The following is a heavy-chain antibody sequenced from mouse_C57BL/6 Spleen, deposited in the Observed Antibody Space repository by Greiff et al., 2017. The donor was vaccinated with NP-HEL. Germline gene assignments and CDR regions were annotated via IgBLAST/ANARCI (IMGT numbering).Heavy chain of an antibody. V-gene: IGHV1-82*01. CDR3: AKIYLRNYFDY. J-gene: IGHJ2*01. D-gene: IGHD2-1*01. CDR1: GYAFSSSW. CDR2: IYPGDGDT. Sequence: QVQLQQSGPELVKPGASVKISCKASGYAFSSSWMNWVKQRPGKGLEWIGRIYPGDGDTNYNGKFKGKATLTADKSSSTAYMQLSSLTSEDSAVYFCAKIYLRNYFDYWGQGTTLTVSS.